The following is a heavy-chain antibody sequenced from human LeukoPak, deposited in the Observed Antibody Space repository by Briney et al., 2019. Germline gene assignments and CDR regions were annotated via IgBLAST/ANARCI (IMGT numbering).Heavy chain of an antibody. V-gene: IGHV4-59*12. Sequence: PSETLSLTCSVSGGSISSYYWSWIRQPPGKGLEWIGYIYYTGSTNYNPSLKSRVTISVDTSKNQFSLKLSSVTAADTAVYYCARRIYDYVWGSYRRKYYFDYWGQGTLVTVSS. D-gene: IGHD3-16*02. CDR2: IYYTGST. J-gene: IGHJ4*02. CDR1: GGSISSYY. CDR3: ARRIYDYVWGSYRRKYYFDY.